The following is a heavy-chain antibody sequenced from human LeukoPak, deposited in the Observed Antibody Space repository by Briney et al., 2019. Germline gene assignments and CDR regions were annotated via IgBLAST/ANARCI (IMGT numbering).Heavy chain of an antibody. CDR2: ISGSGGST. D-gene: IGHD3-9*01. CDR3: AKDGPELRYFDWSKPYYYGMDV. V-gene: IGHV3-23*01. Sequence: GGSLRLSCAASGFTFSDYYMNWVRQAPGKGLEWVSAISGSGGSTYYADSVKGRFTISRDNSKNTLYLQMNSLRAEDTAVYYCAKDGPELRYFDWSKPYYYGMDVWGQGTTVTVSS. J-gene: IGHJ6*02. CDR1: GFTFSDYY.